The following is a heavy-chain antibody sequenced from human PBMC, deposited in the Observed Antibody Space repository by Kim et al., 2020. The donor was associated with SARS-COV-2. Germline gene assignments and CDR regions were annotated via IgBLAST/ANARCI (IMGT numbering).Heavy chain of an antibody. V-gene: IGHV1-18*04. CDR3: ARVPWEYWWRSGGETWFDP. D-gene: IGHD2-15*01. CDR2: ISAYNGNT. CDR1: GYTFTSYG. Sequence: ASVKVSCKASGYTFTSYGISWVRQAPGQGLEWMGWISAYNGNTNYAQKLQGRVTMTTDTSTSTAYMELRSLRSDDTAVYYCARVPWEYWWRSGGETWFDPWGQGTLVTVSS. J-gene: IGHJ5*02.